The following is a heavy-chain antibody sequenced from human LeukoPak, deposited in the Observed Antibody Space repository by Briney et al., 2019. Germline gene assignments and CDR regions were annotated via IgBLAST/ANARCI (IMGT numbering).Heavy chain of an antibody. CDR2: IYHSGST. V-gene: IGHV4-38-2*02. J-gene: IGHJ4*02. D-gene: IGHD3-10*01. Sequence: SETLSLTCTVSGYSISSGYYWGWIRQPPGKGLEWIGSIYHSGSTYYNPSLKSRVTISVDTSKNQFSLKLSSVTAADTAVYYCARSRTFGRSFDYWGQGTLVTVSS. CDR3: ARSRTFGRSFDY. CDR1: GYSISSGYY.